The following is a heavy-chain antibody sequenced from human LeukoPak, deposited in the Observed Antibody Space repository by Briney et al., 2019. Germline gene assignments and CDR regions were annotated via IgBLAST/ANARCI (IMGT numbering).Heavy chain of an antibody. CDR2: MNPNSGNT. CDR1: GYTFTSYD. D-gene: IGHD3-3*01. Sequence: ASVKVSCKASGYTFTSYDINWVRQATGQGLEWMGWMNPNSGNTGYAQKFQGRVTMTRNTSISTAYMELSSLRSEDTAVYYCARGVPYDFWSGYSPRYYFDSWGQGTLVTVSS. CDR3: ARGVPYDFWSGYSPRYYFDS. J-gene: IGHJ4*02. V-gene: IGHV1-8*01.